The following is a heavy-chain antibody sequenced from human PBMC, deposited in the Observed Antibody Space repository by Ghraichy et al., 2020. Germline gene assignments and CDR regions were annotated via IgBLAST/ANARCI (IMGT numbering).Heavy chain of an antibody. CDR2: ISGSGGST. Sequence: GGSLRLSCAASGFTFSSYAMSWVRQAPGKGLEWVSAISGSGGSTYYADSVKGRFTISRDNSKNTLYLQMNSLRAEDTAVYYCAKDLGYDFWSGYYIRVTEGRWFDPWGQGTLVTVSS. D-gene: IGHD3-3*01. CDR3: AKDLGYDFWSGYYIRVTEGRWFDP. V-gene: IGHV3-23*01. J-gene: IGHJ5*02. CDR1: GFTFSSYA.